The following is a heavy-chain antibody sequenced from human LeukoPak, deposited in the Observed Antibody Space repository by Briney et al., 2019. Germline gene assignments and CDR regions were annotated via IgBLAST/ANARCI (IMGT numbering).Heavy chain of an antibody. CDR3: AKDMTTVTTSGSDY. D-gene: IGHD4-17*01. V-gene: IGHV3-69-1*01. J-gene: IGHJ4*02. CDR2: ITSDRSV. Sequence: GGSLRLSCEASGFRFSDYYMNWIRQPPGKGLEWVSHITSDRSVFYADSVKGRFTISRDNAKNSLYLQMNSLRAEDTALYYCAKDMTTVTTSGSDYWGQGTLVTVSS. CDR1: GFRFSDYY.